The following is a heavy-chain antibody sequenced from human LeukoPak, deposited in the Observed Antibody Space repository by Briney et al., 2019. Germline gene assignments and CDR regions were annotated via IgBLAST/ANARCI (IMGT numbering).Heavy chain of an antibody. J-gene: IGHJ5*02. CDR2: ITTTFYT. D-gene: IGHD4-17*01. CDR3: ARGAHDYGDYDWFDP. V-gene: IGHV3-21*01. Sequence: KPGGSLRLSCAASGFTFSSYSFNWVRQVPGKGLEWVSSITTTFYTYYTDSVKGRFTISRDNAKNSLYLQMNSLRAEDTAVYYCARGAHDYGDYDWFDPWGQGTLVTVSS. CDR1: GFTFSSYS.